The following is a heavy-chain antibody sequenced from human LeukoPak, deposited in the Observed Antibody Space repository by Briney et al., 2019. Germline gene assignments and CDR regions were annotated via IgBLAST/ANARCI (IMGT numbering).Heavy chain of an antibody. V-gene: IGHV3-21*01. D-gene: IGHD6-25*01. J-gene: IGHJ3*02. CDR1: GFTFSSYS. CDR2: ISSSSSYI. Sequence: GGSLRLSCAASGFTFSSYSMNWVRQAPGKGLEWFSSISSSSSYIYYADSVKGRFTISRDNAKNSLYLQMNSLRAEDTAVYYCAREARRRAFDIWGQGTMVTVSS. CDR3: AREARRRAFDI.